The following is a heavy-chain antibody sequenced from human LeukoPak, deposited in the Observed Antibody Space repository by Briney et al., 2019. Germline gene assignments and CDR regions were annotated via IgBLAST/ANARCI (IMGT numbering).Heavy chain of an antibody. V-gene: IGHV3-30*04. CDR1: GFTFSSYA. J-gene: IGHJ4*02. CDR2: ISYDGSNK. D-gene: IGHD3-22*01. CDR3: AREGLLPLLDY. Sequence: GGSLRLSCAASGFTFSSYAMHWVRQAPGKGLGWVAVISYDGSNKYYADSVKGRFTISRDNSKNTLYLQMNSLRAEDTAVYYCAREGLLPLLDYWGQGTLVTVSS.